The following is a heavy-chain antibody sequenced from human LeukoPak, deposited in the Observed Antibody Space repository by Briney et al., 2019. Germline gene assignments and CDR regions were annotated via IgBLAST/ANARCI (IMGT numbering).Heavy chain of an antibody. J-gene: IGHJ4*02. CDR1: GYTFTSYD. V-gene: IGHV1-8*01. CDR3: TREGPYSGGDY. D-gene: IGHD1-26*01. Sequence: ASVKVSCKASGYTFTSYDINWVRQATGQGLEWMGWMNPNSGNTGYAQKFQGRVTMTTDTSTSTAYMDLRSLRSDDTAVYYCTREGPYSGGDYWGQGTLSPSPQ. CDR2: MNPNSGNT.